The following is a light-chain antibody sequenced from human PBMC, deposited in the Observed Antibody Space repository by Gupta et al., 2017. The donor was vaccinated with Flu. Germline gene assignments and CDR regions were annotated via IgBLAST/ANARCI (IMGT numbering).Light chain of an antibody. CDR1: QNVKNW. CDR3: QHTDNFPRT. Sequence: DNKLTQSPSSVSAFVGDRVIITCRASQNVKNWLSWYHQKPGKAPKLLIYSASTLQSGVPSRFSGSGSVTDFTLAVNSLQPEDFATYFCQHTDNFPRTFGQGTTVEIK. CDR2: SAS. V-gene: IGKV1-12*01. J-gene: IGKJ1*01.